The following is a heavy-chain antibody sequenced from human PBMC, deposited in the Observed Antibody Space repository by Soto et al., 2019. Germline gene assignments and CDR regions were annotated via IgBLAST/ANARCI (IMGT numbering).Heavy chain of an antibody. CDR3: ARTSAYDFWSGYYTHGMDV. V-gene: IGHV5-51*01. Sequence: GESLKISCKGLGNSFNNWIGWVRQMPGKGLGWMGIIYPGDSDTRYSPSFQGQVAISADKSISTAYLQWSSLKASDTAMYYCARTSAYDFWSGYYTHGMDVWGQGTTVTVSS. CDR1: GNSFNNW. J-gene: IGHJ6*02. D-gene: IGHD3-3*01. CDR2: IYPGDSDT.